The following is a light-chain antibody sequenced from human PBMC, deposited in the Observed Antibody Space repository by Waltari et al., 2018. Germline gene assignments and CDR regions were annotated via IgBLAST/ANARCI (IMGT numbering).Light chain of an antibody. CDR2: KTH. V-gene: IGLV8-61*01. Sequence: QTVVTQEPSLSVSPGGTVTLTCALSSGSLSATSYASWYQQTPGQAPRTLVYKTHSRSSGVPDRFSGSILGNKAALTITGAQADDESDYYCLLYIGSGIWVFGGGTKLTVL. CDR1: SGSLSATSY. J-gene: IGLJ3*02. CDR3: LLYIGSGIWV.